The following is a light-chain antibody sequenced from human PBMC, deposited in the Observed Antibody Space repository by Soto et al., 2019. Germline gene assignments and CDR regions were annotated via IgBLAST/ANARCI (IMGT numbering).Light chain of an antibody. Sequence: QSVLTQPPSASWTPGQRVTISCSGSSSNIGSNTVNWYQQLPGTAPKLLIYSNNQRPSGVPDRFSGSKSGTSASLAISGLQSEDEADYYCAAWDDSLKRYVFGTGTKLTV. CDR2: SNN. CDR3: AAWDDSLKRYV. CDR1: SSNIGSNT. V-gene: IGLV1-44*01. J-gene: IGLJ1*01.